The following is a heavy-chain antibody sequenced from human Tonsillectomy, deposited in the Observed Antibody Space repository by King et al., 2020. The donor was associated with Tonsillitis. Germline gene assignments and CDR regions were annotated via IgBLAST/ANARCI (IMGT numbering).Heavy chain of an antibody. D-gene: IGHD6-19*01. J-gene: IGHJ3*02. V-gene: IGHV4-61*01. Sequence: QLQESGPGLVKPSETLSLTCTVSGDSVSTGSYYWSWIRQPPGKGLEWIGYMYYSGSTNYNTSLKSRVTISVDTSKNQFSLKLSSVTAADTAVYYCSGGIAVAGGHAFDIWGQGTMVTVSS. CDR3: SGGIAVAGGHAFDI. CDR1: GDSVSTGSYY. CDR2: MYYSGST.